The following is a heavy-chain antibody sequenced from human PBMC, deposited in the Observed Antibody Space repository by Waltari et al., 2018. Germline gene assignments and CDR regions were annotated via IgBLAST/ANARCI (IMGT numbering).Heavy chain of an antibody. Sequence: QVQLQESGPGLVKPSQTLSLTCTVSGGSISSGGYYWSWIRQHPGKGLEWIGYIYYSGSTYYNPSLKSRVTISVDTSKNQFSLKLSSVTAADTAVYYCAREYPPQYYDFWSGHDAFDIWGQGTMVTVSS. J-gene: IGHJ3*02. CDR1: GGSISSGGYY. D-gene: IGHD3-3*01. CDR3: AREYPPQYYDFWSGHDAFDI. V-gene: IGHV4-31*03. CDR2: IYYSGST.